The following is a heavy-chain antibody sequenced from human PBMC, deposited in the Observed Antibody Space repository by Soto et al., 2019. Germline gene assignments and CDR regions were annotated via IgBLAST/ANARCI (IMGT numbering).Heavy chain of an antibody. J-gene: IGHJ5*02. CDR1: GGSFSGYY. CDR3: ARGALLSWFDP. V-gene: IGHV4-34*01. Sequence: SETLSLTCAVYGGSFSGYYWSWIRQPPGKGLEWIGEINHSGSTNYNPSLKSRVTISVDTSKNQFSLKLSSVTAADTAVYYCARGALLSWFDPWGQGTLVTVSS. CDR2: INHSGST.